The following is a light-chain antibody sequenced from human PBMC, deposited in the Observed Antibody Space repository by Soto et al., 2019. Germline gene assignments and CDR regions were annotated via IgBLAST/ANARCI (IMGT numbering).Light chain of an antibody. CDR1: HDIRKY. CDR2: DAS. V-gene: IGKV1-33*01. CDR3: LQDYNYPYT. Sequence: DIQMTQSPSSLSASVGDRVTITCQASHDIRKYLNWYQQKPGKAPKLLIYDASNMETGVPSRFTGSGSGTDFTFTISSLQPEDIATYYCLQDYNYPYTFGQGTKLEIK. J-gene: IGKJ2*01.